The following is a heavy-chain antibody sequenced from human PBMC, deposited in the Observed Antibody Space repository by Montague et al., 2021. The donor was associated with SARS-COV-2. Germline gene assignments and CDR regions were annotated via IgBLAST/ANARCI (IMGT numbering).Heavy chain of an antibody. CDR2: INQSGST. Sequence: SKTLSLTCAVYGGSFSGYYWSWIRQPPGKGLEWIGEINQSGSTNXXPSLKSRVTLSVDTSKKQFSLKLSSLTAADTAVYYCARVAGGYYHDSSAYFDYWGQGSLVTVSS. V-gene: IGHV4-34*01. J-gene: IGHJ4*02. D-gene: IGHD3-22*01. CDR3: ARVAGGYYHDSSAYFDY. CDR1: GGSFSGYY.